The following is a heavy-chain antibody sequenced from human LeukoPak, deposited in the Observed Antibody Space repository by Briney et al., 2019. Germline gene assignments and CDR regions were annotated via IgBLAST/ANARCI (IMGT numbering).Heavy chain of an antibody. CDR2: ISYDGSNK. CDR3: AKVGESLVLWFGEPTYGMDV. CDR1: GFTFSSYG. J-gene: IGHJ6*02. V-gene: IGHV3-30*18. D-gene: IGHD3-10*01. Sequence: GGSLRLSCAASGFTFSSYGMHWVRQAPGKGLEWVAVISYDGSNKYYADSVKGRSTISRDNSKNTLYLQMNSLRAEDTAVYYCAKVGESLVLWFGEPTYGMDVWGQGTTVTVSS.